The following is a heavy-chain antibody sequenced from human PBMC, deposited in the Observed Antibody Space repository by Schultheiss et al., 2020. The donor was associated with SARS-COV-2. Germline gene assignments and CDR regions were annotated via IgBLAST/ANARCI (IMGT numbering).Heavy chain of an antibody. J-gene: IGHJ6*02. CDR2: IYPGDSDT. CDR3: ARHRPYDFWSGYQYYYGMDV. CDR1: GYSFTSYW. V-gene: IGHV5-51*01. Sequence: GGSLRLSCKGSGYSFTSYWIGWVRQMPGKGLEWMGIIYPGDSDTRYSPSSQGQVTISADKSISTAYLQWSSLKASDTAMYYCARHRPYDFWSGYQYYYGMDVWGQGTTVTVSS. D-gene: IGHD3-3*01.